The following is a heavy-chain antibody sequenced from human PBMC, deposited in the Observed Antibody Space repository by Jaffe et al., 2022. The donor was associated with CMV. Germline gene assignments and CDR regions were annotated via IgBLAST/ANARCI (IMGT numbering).Heavy chain of an antibody. V-gene: IGHV4-59*01. Sequence: QVQLQESGPGLVKPSETLSLTCTVSGGSISSYYWSWIRQPPGKGLEWIGYIYYSGSTNYNPSLKSRVTISVDTSKNQFSLKLSSVTAADTAVYYCARVRGGDSSSSDWFDPWGQGTLVTVSS. CDR2: IYYSGST. CDR3: ARVRGGDSSSSDWFDP. D-gene: IGHD6-6*01. J-gene: IGHJ5*02. CDR1: GGSISSYY.